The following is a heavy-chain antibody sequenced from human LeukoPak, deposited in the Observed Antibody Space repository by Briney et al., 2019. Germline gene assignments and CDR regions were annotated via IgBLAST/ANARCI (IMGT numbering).Heavy chain of an antibody. J-gene: IGHJ6*03. V-gene: IGHV4-59*01. CDR1: GGSISSYY. CDR2: IYYSGST. CDR3: ARGDCSGSICYSPMDV. D-gene: IGHD2-21*01. Sequence: SETLSLTCTVSGGSISSYYWSWIRQPPGKGLEWIGYIYYSGSTNYNPSLKSRVTISVDTSKNQFSLKLSSVTAADTAVYYCARGDCSGSICYSPMDVWGTGTTVTVSS.